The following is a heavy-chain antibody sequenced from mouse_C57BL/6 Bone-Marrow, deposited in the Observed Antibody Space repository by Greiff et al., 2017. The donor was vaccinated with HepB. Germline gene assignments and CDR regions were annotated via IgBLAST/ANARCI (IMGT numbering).Heavy chain of an antibody. Sequence: EVMLVESGGGLVQPGGSLSLSCAASGFTFTDYYMSWVRQRPGKALEWMGFIRNKANGYKTESSLSVKGRFTISRDNSQSILYLQMNALRAEDSATYYCARYKGYYGSSYWYFDVWGTGTTVTVSS. CDR3: ARYKGYYGSSYWYFDV. CDR2: IRNKANGYKT. D-gene: IGHD1-1*01. CDR1: GFTFTDYY. J-gene: IGHJ1*03. V-gene: IGHV7-3*01.